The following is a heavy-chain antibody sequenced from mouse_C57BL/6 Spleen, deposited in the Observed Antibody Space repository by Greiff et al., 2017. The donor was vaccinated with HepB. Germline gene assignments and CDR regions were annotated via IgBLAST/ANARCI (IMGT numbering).Heavy chain of an antibody. Sequence: EVKVEESGAELVRPGASVKLSCTASGFNIKDYYMHWVKQRPEQGLEWIGRIDPEDGDTEYAPKFQGKATMTADTSSNTAYLQLSSLTSEDTAVYYCTTGSSGPYYFDYWGQGTTLTVSS. CDR3: TTGSSGPYYFDY. CDR1: GFNIKDYY. CDR2: IDPEDGDT. D-gene: IGHD3-2*02. J-gene: IGHJ2*01. V-gene: IGHV14-1*01.